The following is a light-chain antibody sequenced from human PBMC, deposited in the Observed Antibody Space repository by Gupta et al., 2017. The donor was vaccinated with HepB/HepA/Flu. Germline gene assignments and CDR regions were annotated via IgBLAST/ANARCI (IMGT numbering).Light chain of an antibody. J-gene: IGKJ1*01. CDR1: QNLLYSSSNKNN. Sequence: DIVMTQSPDSLSVSLGERATINCKSSQNLLYSSSNKNNLTWYQQKPGQPPKLLIFWASTRNSGVPDRFSGSGYGTDFTLTISSLQAEDVAVYYCQQYYDSPWTFGQGTKVEIK. CDR2: WAS. CDR3: QQYYDSPWT. V-gene: IGKV4-1*01.